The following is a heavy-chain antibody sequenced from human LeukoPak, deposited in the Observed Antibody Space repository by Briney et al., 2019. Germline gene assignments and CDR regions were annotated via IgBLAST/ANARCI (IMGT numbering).Heavy chain of an antibody. J-gene: IGHJ4*02. CDR2: IYYSGST. Sequence: SQSLSLTCTVSGGSISSSGYYSGWIRQPPGKGLEWIGSIYYSGSTYYHPSLKSRVTISVDTSKNPFSLKLSSVTAADTAVYYCARTVTAIAPWYFDYWGQGTLVTVSS. CDR1: GGSISSSGYY. D-gene: IGHD2-21*02. CDR3: ARTVTAIAPWYFDY. V-gene: IGHV4-39*01.